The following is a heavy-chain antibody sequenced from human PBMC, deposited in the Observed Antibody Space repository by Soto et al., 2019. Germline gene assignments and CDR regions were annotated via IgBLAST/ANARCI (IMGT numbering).Heavy chain of an antibody. CDR1: GGSISSYY. J-gene: IGHJ4*02. V-gene: IGHV4-4*07. CDR3: ARWDTAMDAFDY. D-gene: IGHD5-18*01. CDR2: IYTSGST. Sequence: SEALSLTCTVSGGSISSYYWSWIRQPAGKGLEWIGRIYTSGSTNYNPSLKSRVTMSVGTSKNQFSLKLSSVTAADTAVYYCARWDTAMDAFDYWGQGTLVTVSS.